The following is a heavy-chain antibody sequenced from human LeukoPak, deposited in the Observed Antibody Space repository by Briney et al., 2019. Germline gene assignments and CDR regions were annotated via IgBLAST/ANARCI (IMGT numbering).Heavy chain of an antibody. Sequence: SETLSLTCTVSGGSIGSSSYYWGWIRQPPGKGLEWIGSIYYSGSTYYNPSLKRRVTISVDTSKNQFSLKLSSVTAADTAVYYCASGYSYGADYWGQGTLVTVSS. J-gene: IGHJ4*02. D-gene: IGHD5-18*01. CDR3: ASGYSYGADY. V-gene: IGHV4-39*01. CDR2: IYYSGST. CDR1: GGSIGSSSYY.